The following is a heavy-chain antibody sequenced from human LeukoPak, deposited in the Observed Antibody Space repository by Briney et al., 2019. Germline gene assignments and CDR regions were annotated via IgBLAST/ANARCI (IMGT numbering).Heavy chain of an antibody. CDR1: GYSFTDYW. CDR2: IYPGDSDT. D-gene: IGHD6-6*01. CDR3: ARPSSGPPGYFQH. J-gene: IGHJ1*01. V-gene: IGHV5-51*01. Sequence: GESLRISCKGSGYSFTDYWIGWVRQMPGKGLERMGIIYPGDSDTRYSPSFQGQVTISADKSISTAYLQWSSLKASDTAMYYCARPSSGPPGYFQHWGQGTLVTVSS.